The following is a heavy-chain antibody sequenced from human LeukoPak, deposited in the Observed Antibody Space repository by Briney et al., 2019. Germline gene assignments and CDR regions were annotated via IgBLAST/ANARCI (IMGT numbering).Heavy chain of an antibody. CDR2: IYDSGST. J-gene: IGHJ4*02. CDR3: AREFVGSSILNHFDY. V-gene: IGHV4-59*11. D-gene: IGHD6-13*01. CDR1: GGSIRSHY. Sequence: PSETLSLTCTVSGGSIRSHYWSWVRQPPGKGLEWIGYIYDSGSTKYNPSLKSRVTISVDTSKNQFSLKLSSVAAADTAVYYCAREFVGSSILNHFDYWGQGTLVTVSS.